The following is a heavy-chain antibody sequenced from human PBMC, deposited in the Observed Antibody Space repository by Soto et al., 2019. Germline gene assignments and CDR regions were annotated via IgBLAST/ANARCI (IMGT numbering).Heavy chain of an antibody. D-gene: IGHD2-2*01. CDR2: IIPIFGTA. Sequence: QVQLVQSGAEVKKPGSSVKVSCKASGGTFSSYAISWVRQAPGQGLEWMGGIIPIFGTANYAQKFQGRATITADKSTSTAYMELSSLRSEDTAVYYCASNSGDIVVVPARLYYYGMDVWGQGTTVTVSS. J-gene: IGHJ6*02. CDR1: GGTFSSYA. V-gene: IGHV1-69*06. CDR3: ASNSGDIVVVPARLYYYGMDV.